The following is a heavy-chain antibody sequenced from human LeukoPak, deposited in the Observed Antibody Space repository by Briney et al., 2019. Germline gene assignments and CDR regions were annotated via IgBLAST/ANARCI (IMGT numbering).Heavy chain of an antibody. CDR2: IYTSGST. D-gene: IGHD2-2*01. V-gene: IGHV4-4*07. CDR3: ARAAVCSSTSCSLRYYYYMDV. J-gene: IGHJ6*03. CDR1: GGSISSYY. Sequence: PSETLSLTCTVSGGSISSYYWSWIRQPAGKGLEWIGRIYTSGSTNYNPSLKSRVTMSVDTSKNQFSLKLSSVTAADTAVYYCARAAVCSSTSCSLRYYYYMDVWGKGTTVTVSS.